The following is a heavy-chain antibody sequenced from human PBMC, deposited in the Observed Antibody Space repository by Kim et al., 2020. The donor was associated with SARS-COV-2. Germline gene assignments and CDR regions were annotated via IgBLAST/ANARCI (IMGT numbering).Heavy chain of an antibody. D-gene: IGHD2-21*02. Sequence: KFQGRVTITADKSTSTAYMELSSLRSEDTAVYYCARADCGGDCYPGNFDYWGQGTLVTVSS. J-gene: IGHJ4*02. V-gene: IGHV1-69*04. CDR3: ARADCGGDCYPGNFDY.